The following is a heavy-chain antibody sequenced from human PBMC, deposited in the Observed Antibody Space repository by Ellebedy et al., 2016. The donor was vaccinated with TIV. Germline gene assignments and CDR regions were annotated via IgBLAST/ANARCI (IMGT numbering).Heavy chain of an antibody. Sequence: SETLSLTCTVSGGSTSGYYWSWIRQPPGKGLEWIGFIYYRGSTNYNPSLKSRVTISLDTSKNQFSLKLSSVTAADTAVYYCARAYCGGDCYSDAFDIWGRGTMVTVSS. CDR3: ARAYCGGDCYSDAFDI. D-gene: IGHD2-21*02. CDR2: IYYRGST. J-gene: IGHJ3*02. CDR1: GGSTSGYY. V-gene: IGHV4-59*08.